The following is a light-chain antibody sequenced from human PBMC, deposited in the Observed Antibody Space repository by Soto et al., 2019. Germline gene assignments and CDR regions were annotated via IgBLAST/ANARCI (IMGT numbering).Light chain of an antibody. CDR2: EVS. Sequence: QSALTQPASVSGSPGQSITISCTGTSSDVGGYNYVSWYQQHLGKAPKLMIYEVSNRPSGVSNRFSGSKSGNTASLTISGLQAEDEADYYCNSYTSTSTWLFGGGTKLTVL. J-gene: IGLJ3*02. V-gene: IGLV2-14*01. CDR1: SSDVGGYNY. CDR3: NSYTSTSTWL.